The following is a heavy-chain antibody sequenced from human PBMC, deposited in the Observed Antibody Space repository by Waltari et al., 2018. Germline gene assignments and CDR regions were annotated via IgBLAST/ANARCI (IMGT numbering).Heavy chain of an antibody. CDR3: ARASSIAARPGGFDY. CDR2: IYYRGST. J-gene: IGHJ4*02. D-gene: IGHD6-6*01. CDR1: GGSISSSSYY. Sequence: QLQLQESGPGLVKPSETLSLTCTVSGGSISSSSYYWGWIRQPPGKGLEWIGSIYYRGSTYYNPSLKSRVTISVDTSKNQFSLKLSSVTAADTAVYYCARASSIAARPGGFDYWGQGTLVTVSS. V-gene: IGHV4-39*07.